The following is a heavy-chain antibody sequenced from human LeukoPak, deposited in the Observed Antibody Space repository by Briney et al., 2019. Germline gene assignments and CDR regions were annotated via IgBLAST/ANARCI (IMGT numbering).Heavy chain of an antibody. CDR3: ARETTIFGVGRGWFDP. V-gene: IGHV4-34*01. D-gene: IGHD3-3*01. Sequence: PPETLSLTCAVYGGSFSGYYWSWIRQPPGKGLEWIGEINHSGSTNYNPSLKSRVTISVDTSKNQFSLKLSSVTAADTAVYYCARETTIFGVGRGWFDPWGQGTLVTVSS. CDR1: GGSFSGYY. CDR2: INHSGST. J-gene: IGHJ5*02.